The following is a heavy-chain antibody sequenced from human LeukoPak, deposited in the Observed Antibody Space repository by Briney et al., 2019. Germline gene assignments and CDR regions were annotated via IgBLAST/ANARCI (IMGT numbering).Heavy chain of an antibody. D-gene: IGHD6-19*01. CDR3: ARSGPALGYSSGWYIDY. J-gene: IGHJ4*02. CDR2: ISAYNGNT. CDR1: GYTFTIYG. Sequence: GASVKVSFKASGYTFTIYGISWVRQAPGQGLEWVGWISAYNGNTNYAQKLQGRVTMTTDTSTSTAYMELRSLRSDDTAVYYCARSGPALGYSSGWYIDYWGQGTLVTVSS. V-gene: IGHV1-18*01.